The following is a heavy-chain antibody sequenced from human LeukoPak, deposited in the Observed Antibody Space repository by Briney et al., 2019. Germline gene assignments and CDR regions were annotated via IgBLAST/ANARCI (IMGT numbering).Heavy chain of an antibody. CDR3: ARLTVSSIAVAS. D-gene: IGHD6-19*01. J-gene: IGHJ4*02. CDR1: GGSISSGSYY. V-gene: IGHV4-61*02. CDR2: IYTSGST. Sequence: SSETLSLTCTVSGGSISSGSYYWSWIRQPAGKGLEWIGRIYTSGSTNYNPSLKSRVTISVDTSKNQFSLKLSSVTAADTAVYYCARLTVSSIAVASWGQGTLVTVSS.